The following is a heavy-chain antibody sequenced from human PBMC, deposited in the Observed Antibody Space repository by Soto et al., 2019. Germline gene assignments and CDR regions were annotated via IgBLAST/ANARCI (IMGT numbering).Heavy chain of an antibody. J-gene: IGHJ4*02. D-gene: IGHD2-15*01. CDR1: GGTFSSYA. CDR2: IIPIFGTA. CDR3: AREGQYSYYFDY. V-gene: IGHV1-69*06. Sequence: SVKVSCKASGGTFSSYAISWVRQAPGQGLEWMGGIIPIFGTANYAQKFQGRVTITADKSTSTAYMELSSLRSEDTAVYYCAREGQYSYYFDYWGQGTLVTVPQ.